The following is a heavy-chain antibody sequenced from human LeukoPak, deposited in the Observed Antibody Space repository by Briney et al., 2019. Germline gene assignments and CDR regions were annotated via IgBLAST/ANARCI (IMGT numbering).Heavy chain of an antibody. J-gene: IGHJ4*02. D-gene: IGHD6-19*01. CDR2: ISYDGSNK. CDR1: GFTFSSYS. V-gene: IGHV3-30*03. Sequence: GSLRLSCAASGFTFSSYSMNWVRQAPGKGLEWVAVISYDGSNKYYADSVKGRFTISRDNSKNTLYLQMNSLRAEDTAVYYCVRGISAPDYWGQGTLVTVSS. CDR3: VRGISAPDY.